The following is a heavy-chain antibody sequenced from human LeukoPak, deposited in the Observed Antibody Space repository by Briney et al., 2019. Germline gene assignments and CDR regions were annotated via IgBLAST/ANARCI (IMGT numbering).Heavy chain of an antibody. V-gene: IGHV3-48*01. Sequence: GGSLRLSCAASGFTFSSYGMNWVRQAPGKGLEWVSYISSSSSTIYYADSVKGRFTISRDNAKNSLYLQMNSLRAEDTAVYYCARDSGAADLNYWGQGTLVTVSS. D-gene: IGHD6-13*01. CDR1: GFTFSSYG. CDR2: ISSSSSTI. CDR3: ARDSGAADLNY. J-gene: IGHJ4*02.